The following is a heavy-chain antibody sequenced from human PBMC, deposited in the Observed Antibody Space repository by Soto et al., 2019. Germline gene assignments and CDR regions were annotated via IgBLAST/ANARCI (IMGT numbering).Heavy chain of an antibody. CDR3: ARVHCTTELCSGLYFYYALDV. V-gene: IGHV3-30*01. CDR2: ISSDGKNT. J-gene: IGHJ6*02. Sequence: QVQLVESGGGVVQPGRSLRLSCAASGFTFSDYAMHWVRQPPGKGLEWVAIISSDGKNTYYGDSVRGRFTISRDDSTSTLSLQMNGLRPEDTAVYFCARVHCTTELCSGLYFYYALDVWGQGTTVTVCS. D-gene: IGHD2-21*01. CDR1: GFTFSDYA.